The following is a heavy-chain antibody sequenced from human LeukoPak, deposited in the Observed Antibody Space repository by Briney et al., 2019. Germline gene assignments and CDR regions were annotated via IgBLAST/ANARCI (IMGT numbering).Heavy chain of an antibody. CDR2: IYYSGDT. V-gene: IGHV4-39*01. J-gene: IGHJ6*03. CDR1: GGSISSSSYY. CDR3: ARHQWHYYYYMGV. D-gene: IGHD6-19*01. Sequence: PSETLSLTCTVSGGSISSSSYYWGWIRLPPGKGLEWIGSIYYSGDTYYNPSLKSRRVTISVDTSKNQFSLRLSSVTAADTAVYYCARHQWHYYYYMGVWGKGSTVTVSS.